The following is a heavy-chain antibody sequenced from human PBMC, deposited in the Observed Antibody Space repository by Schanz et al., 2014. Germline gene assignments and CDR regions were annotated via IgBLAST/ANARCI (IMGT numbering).Heavy chain of an antibody. CDR2: ISYDGSNK. V-gene: IGHV3-30-3*01. J-gene: IGHJ4*02. Sequence: QVQLVESGGGVVQPGRSLRLSCAAYGFTLSSYAMHWVRQAPGKGLEWVAVISYDGSNKYYADSVKGRFTISRDNSENTLYLQMNSLRTEDTAVYYCASPSGYSDYGTYFDYWGQGTLVTVSS. CDR1: GFTLSSYA. D-gene: IGHD5-12*01. CDR3: ASPSGYSDYGTYFDY.